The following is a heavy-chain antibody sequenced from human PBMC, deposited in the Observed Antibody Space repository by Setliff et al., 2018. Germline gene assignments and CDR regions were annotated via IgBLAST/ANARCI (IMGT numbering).Heavy chain of an antibody. CDR1: GYTFTNYG. Sequence: ASVKVSCKASGYTFTNYGISWVRQAPGQGLEWMGWISAYNDNTNYAQKVQGRVTMTTDTSTSTAYMELRSLTSDDTAVYYCASEGRRYYDSSGYYYDPYYYYYMDVWGKETAVTVSS. J-gene: IGHJ6*03. D-gene: IGHD3-22*01. V-gene: IGHV1-18*01. CDR2: ISAYNDNT. CDR3: ASEGRRYYDSSGYYYDPYYYYYMDV.